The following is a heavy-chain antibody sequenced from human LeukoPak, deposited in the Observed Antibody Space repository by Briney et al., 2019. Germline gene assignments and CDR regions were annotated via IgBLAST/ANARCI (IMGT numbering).Heavy chain of an antibody. J-gene: IGHJ4*02. Sequence: SVRVSCKASGFTFTSSAVQWVRQARGQRLEWIGWIVVGSGNTNYAQKFQERVTITRDMSTSTAYMELSSLRSEDTAVYYCAVDLRVADCSSTSCSGYWGQGTLVTVSS. D-gene: IGHD2-2*01. V-gene: IGHV1-58*01. CDR1: GFTFTSSA. CDR3: AVDLRVADCSSTSCSGY. CDR2: IVVGSGNT.